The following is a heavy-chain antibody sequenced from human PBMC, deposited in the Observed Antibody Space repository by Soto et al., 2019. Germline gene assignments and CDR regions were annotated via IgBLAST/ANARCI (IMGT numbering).Heavy chain of an antibody. CDR3: ARGRYCLTGRCFPNWFDA. J-gene: IGHJ5*02. Sequence: SETLSLTCSVSGDSISNLDYFWAWIRQPPGQALEYIGYIYKSATTYYNPSFESRVAISVDTSKSQFSLNVTSVTAADTAVYFCARGRYCLTGRCFPNWFDAWGQGALVTV. D-gene: IGHD7-27*01. CDR2: IYKSATT. CDR1: GDSISNLDYF. V-gene: IGHV4-30-4*01.